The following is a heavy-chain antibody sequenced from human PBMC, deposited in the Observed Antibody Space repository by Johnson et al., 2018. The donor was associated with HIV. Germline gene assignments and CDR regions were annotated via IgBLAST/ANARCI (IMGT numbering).Heavy chain of an antibody. CDR2: IYSDDMT. CDR1: GFTVSSNY. CDR3: AREAYCSGGSCYDAFDI. Sequence: VQLVEFGGGLIQPGGSLRLSCAASGFTVSSNYMSWVRQAPGKGLEWVSVIYSDDMTYYADSVKGRFTISRDNSKNTLYLQMNSLRAEDTAVYYCAREAYCSGGSCYDAFDIWGQGTMVTVSS. V-gene: IGHV3-53*01. D-gene: IGHD2-15*01. J-gene: IGHJ3*02.